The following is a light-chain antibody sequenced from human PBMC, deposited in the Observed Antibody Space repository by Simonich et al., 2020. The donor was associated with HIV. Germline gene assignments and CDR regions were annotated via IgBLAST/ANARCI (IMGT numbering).Light chain of an antibody. CDR2: AAS. V-gene: IGKV1-NL1*01. CDR3: QQYYSTLMYT. J-gene: IGKJ2*01. CDR1: HSVGRS. Sequence: KQSPATLSLSPGERATLSCQASHSVGRSLAWYQQKPGKAPKLLLYAASRLESGCPSRFSGSGSGTDYTLTISSLQPEDFATYYCQQYYSTLMYTFGQGTKLEIK.